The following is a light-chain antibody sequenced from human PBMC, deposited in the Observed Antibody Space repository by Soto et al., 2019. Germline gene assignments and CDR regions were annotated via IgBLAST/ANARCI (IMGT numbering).Light chain of an antibody. CDR2: AAS. J-gene: IGKJ2*01. CDR3: QQSYSTLVYT. V-gene: IGKV1-39*01. CDR1: QSISSY. Sequence: DIQMTQSPSSLSASVGDRVTITCRASQSISSYLNWYQQKPGKAPKLLIYAASSLQSGVPSRFSGSGSGTYFTLTISSLQPEDFATYYCQQSYSTLVYTFGQGTKLEIK.